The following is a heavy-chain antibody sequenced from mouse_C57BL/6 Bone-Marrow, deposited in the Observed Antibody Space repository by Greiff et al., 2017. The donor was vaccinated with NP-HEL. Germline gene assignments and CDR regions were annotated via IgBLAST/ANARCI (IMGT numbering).Heavy chain of an antibody. CDR1: GYTFTSYW. V-gene: IGHV1-55*01. J-gene: IGHJ2*01. D-gene: IGHD1-2*01. CDR2: IYPGSGST. Sequence: QVQLQQPGAELVKPGASVKMSCKASGYTFTSYWITWVKQRPGQGLEWIGDIYPGSGSTNYNEKFKSKATLTVDTSSSTAYMQLSSLTSDDSAVYYCARWSLLRSLYYFDYWGQGTTLTVSS. CDR3: ARWSLLRSLYYFDY.